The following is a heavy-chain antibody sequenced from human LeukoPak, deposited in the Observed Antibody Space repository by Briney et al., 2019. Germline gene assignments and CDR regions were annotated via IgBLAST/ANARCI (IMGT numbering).Heavy chain of an antibody. V-gene: IGHV1-69*05. J-gene: IGHJ3*02. CDR2: IIPIFGTA. D-gene: IGHD3-22*01. CDR1: GGTFSSYA. CDR3: ARVEWYYYDSSGYSDFGAFDI. Sequence: SVKVSCKASGGTFSSYAISWVRQAPGQGLEWMGGIIPIFGTANYAQKLQGRVTMTTDTSTSTAYMELRSLRSDDTAVYYCARVEWYYYDSSGYSDFGAFDIWGQGTMVTVSS.